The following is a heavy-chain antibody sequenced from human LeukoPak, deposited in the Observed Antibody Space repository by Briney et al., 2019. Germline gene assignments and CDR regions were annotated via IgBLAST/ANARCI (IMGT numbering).Heavy chain of an antibody. J-gene: IGHJ4*02. CDR3: ARTNIGYCSTTSCYPAD. V-gene: IGHV5-10-1*01. D-gene: IGHD2-2*01. CDR2: IDPSDSYT. Sequence: KSGESLKISCEGSGYSFTSYWITWVRQMPGRGLEWMGRIDPSDSYTNYSPSFQGHVTISADKSISTAYLQWSSLKASDTAMYYCARTNIGYCSTTSCYPADWGQGTLVTVSS. CDR1: GYSFTSYW.